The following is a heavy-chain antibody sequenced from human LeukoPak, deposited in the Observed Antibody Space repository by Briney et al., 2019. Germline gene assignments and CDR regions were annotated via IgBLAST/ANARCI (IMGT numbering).Heavy chain of an antibody. D-gene: IGHD3-10*01. Sequence: PGRSLTLSCAASGFTFSGYGLHWVRQAPGKGLEWLSFISSNKDTKNYADSVQGRFTISRDNSKNTLFMELSSLGTEDTAVYYCVGAPGDYYHPCDYWGQGTLVTVSS. V-gene: IGHV3-30*03. CDR3: VGAPGDYYHPCDY. J-gene: IGHJ4*02. CDR2: ISSNKDTK. CDR1: GFTFSGYG.